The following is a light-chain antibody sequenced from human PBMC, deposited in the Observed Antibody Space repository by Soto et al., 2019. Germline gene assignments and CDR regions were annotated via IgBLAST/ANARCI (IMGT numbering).Light chain of an antibody. CDR1: QSISAG. CDR3: QQYNNYGSWT. Sequence: DIQMTQSPSTLSASVGDRVTITCRASQSISAGLAWYQQKPGKAPKLLTYKASSLESGVPSRFSGSGSGTEFTLTIRSLQPDDFATYSWQQYNNYGSWTLGQGTKVEIK. V-gene: IGKV1-5*03. J-gene: IGKJ1*01. CDR2: KAS.